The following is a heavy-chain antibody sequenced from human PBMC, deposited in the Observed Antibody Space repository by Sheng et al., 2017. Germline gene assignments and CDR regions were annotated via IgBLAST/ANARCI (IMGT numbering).Heavy chain of an antibody. J-gene: IGHJ3*02. CDR3: ARGGETTVTSHDAFDI. CDR1: GGTFSSYT. CDR2: IIPILGIA. D-gene: IGHD4-17*01. Sequence: QVQLVQSGAEVKKPGSSVKVSCKASGGTFSSYTISWVRQAPGQGLEWMGRIIPILGIANYAQKFQGRVTITADKSTSTAYMELSSLRSEDTAVYYCARGGETTVTSHDAFDIWGQGTMVTVSS. V-gene: IGHV1-69*02.